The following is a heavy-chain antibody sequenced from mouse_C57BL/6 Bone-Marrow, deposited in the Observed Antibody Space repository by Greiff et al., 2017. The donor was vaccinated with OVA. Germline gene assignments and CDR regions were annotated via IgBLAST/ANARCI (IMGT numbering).Heavy chain of an antibody. CDR1: GFTFSDYY. CDR3: ASPGYGTSFAY. D-gene: IGHD2-10*02. CDR2: ISNGGGST. V-gene: IGHV5-12*01. J-gene: IGHJ3*01. Sequence: DVMLVESGGGLVQPGGSLKLSCAASGFTFSDYYMYWVRQTPEKRLEWVAYISNGGGSTYYPDTVKGRFTISRDNAKNTLYLQLSRLKSEDTAMYYCASPGYGTSFAYWGQGTLVTVSA.